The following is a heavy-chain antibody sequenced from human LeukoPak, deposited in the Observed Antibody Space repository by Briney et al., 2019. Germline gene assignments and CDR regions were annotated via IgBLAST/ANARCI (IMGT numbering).Heavy chain of an antibody. CDR3: TRDNPFGGH. J-gene: IGHJ4*02. Sequence: PGGSLRLSCAASGFIFSSYAMSWVRQAPGKGLEWVSAISGSGGSTYYADSVKGRFTISRDNSKNSLHLQMNSLRAEDTAVYYCTRDNPFGGHWGQGTLVTVSS. CDR1: GFIFSSYA. D-gene: IGHD2-15*01. CDR2: ISGSGGST. V-gene: IGHV3-23*01.